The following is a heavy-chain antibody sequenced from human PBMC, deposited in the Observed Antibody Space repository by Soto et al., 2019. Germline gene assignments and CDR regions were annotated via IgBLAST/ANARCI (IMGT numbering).Heavy chain of an antibody. CDR2: IHFSGET. D-gene: IGHD2-21*01. V-gene: IGHV4-31*03. CDR1: GASIGRGGYY. Sequence: QVQLQESGPGLMKPSQTLSLTCTVSGASIGRGGYYWTWIRQHPGKALEWMGHIHFSGETNYNPSIMGGLTMSLDTSTNQFSLHLAAVTAADTAMYYCARDQGGDLDYWGQGTLVTVSS. J-gene: IGHJ4*02. CDR3: ARDQGGDLDY.